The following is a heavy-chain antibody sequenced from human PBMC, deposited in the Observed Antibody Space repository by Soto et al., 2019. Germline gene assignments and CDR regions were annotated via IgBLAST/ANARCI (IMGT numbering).Heavy chain of an antibody. D-gene: IGHD1-7*01. CDR3: AKAGDWNYVYDF. CDR2: VNSDGSST. CDR1: GFTFTHYR. Sequence: GGSLRLSCAASGFTFTHYRIHWVRQAPGKGLAWVSRVNSDGSSTNYADAVKGRFTISRDNSKNMAYLQMNNLTVEDTGVYYCAKAGDWNYVYDFWGQGTLVTVSS. V-gene: IGHV3-74*01. J-gene: IGHJ4*02.